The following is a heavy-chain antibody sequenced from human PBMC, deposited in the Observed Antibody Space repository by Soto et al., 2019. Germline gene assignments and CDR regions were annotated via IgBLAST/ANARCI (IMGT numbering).Heavy chain of an antibody. CDR1: GDSITSSSHY. V-gene: IGHV4-39*01. D-gene: IGHD6-6*01. Sequence: PSETLSLTCTVSGDSITSSSHYWGWIRQPPGKGLECIANIYYDGNTYYNPSLKSRVAISLDTSKKQFSLRLNSVTAAEKAVYYCARSSIEPRVFMYPFDSWGQGTLVTVSS. CDR2: IYYDGNT. J-gene: IGHJ4*02. CDR3: ARSSIEPRVFMYPFDS.